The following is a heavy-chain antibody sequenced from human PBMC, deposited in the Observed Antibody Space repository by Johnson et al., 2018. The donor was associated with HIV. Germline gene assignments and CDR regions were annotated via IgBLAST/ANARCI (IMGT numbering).Heavy chain of an antibody. J-gene: IGHJ3*02. V-gene: IGHV3-74*02. CDR2: INSDGSST. D-gene: IGHD7-27*01. CDR1: GFTFSDYY. CDR3: WSWGRDAFDI. Sequence: VQLVESGGGLVKPGVSLRLSCAASGFTFSDYYMSWIRQAPGKGLVWVSRINSDGSSTSYADSVKGRFTISRDNSKNTLYLQMNSLRAEDTAVYYCWSWGRDAFDIWGQGTMVTVSS.